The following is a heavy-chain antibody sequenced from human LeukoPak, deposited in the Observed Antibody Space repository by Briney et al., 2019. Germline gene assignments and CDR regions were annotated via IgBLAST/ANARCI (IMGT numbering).Heavy chain of an antibody. D-gene: IGHD6-19*01. V-gene: IGHV1-2*06. CDR3: ARAPLGGIAVAGTKYYFDY. CDR1: GYTFTGHH. J-gene: IGHJ4*02. CDR2: INPNSGDT. Sequence: GASVKVSCKASGYTFTGHHMHRVRQAPGQGLEWMGRINPNSGDTNYAQKFQGRVTMTRDTSISTAYMELSRLRSDDTAVYYCARAPLGGIAVAGTKYYFDYWGQGTLVTVSS.